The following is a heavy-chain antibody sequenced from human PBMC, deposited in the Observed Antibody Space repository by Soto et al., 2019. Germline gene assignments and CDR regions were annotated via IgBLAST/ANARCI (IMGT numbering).Heavy chain of an antibody. J-gene: IGHJ4*02. CDR1: VFTFDTYV. CDR3: ARGARDFDY. D-gene: IGHD3-16*01. Sequence: GWSLRLSCASSVFTFDTYVMHWVRQAPGRGLEWVALIWYDGGNKYYADSVKGRFTISRDNSKNTLYLQMNSLRAEDTAVYYCARGARDFDYWGQGTLVTVSS. V-gene: IGHV3-33*01. CDR2: IWYDGGNK.